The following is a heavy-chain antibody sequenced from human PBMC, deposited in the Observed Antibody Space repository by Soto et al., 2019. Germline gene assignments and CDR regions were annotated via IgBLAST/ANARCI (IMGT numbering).Heavy chain of an antibody. CDR1: GYTFTSYA. V-gene: IGHV1-3*01. CDR2: INAGNGNT. Sequence: ASVKVSCKASGYTFTSYAMHWVRQVPGQRLEWMGWINAGNGNTKYSQKFQGRVTITRDTSASTAYMELSSLRSEDTAVYYCARIDYYGSGSHYNWFDPWGQGTLVTVSS. CDR3: ARIDYYGSGSHYNWFDP. D-gene: IGHD3-10*01. J-gene: IGHJ5*02.